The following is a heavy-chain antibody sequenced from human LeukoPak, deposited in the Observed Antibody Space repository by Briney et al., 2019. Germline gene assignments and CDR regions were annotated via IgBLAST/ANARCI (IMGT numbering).Heavy chain of an antibody. D-gene: IGHD4-17*01. Sequence: SETLSLTCTVSGGSVNSGGYYWTWIRQHPGKGLEWLGYIYYSGRTYYNPSLKSRITISLDTSKNQFSLNLTSVSAADTAFYFCARSSNYGDYDWGQGTLITVSS. CDR3: ARSSNYGDYD. V-gene: IGHV4-31*03. J-gene: IGHJ4*02. CDR2: IYYSGRT. CDR1: GGSVNSGGYY.